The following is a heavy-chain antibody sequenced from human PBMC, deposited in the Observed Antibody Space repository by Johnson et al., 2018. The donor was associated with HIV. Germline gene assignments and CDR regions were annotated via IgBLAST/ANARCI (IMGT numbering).Heavy chain of an antibody. J-gene: IGHJ3*02. Sequence: QVQLVESGGGVVQPGRSLRLSCAASGFTFSNYGMHWVRQAPGKGLEWVAVISYDGSNKYYADSVKGRFTISRDNSKNTLYLQLNSLRAEDTSLYYCAKTTRGNWGSCFDIWGRGTMVTVSS. CDR3: AKTTRGNWGSCFDI. D-gene: IGHD7-27*01. CDR2: ISYDGSNK. CDR1: GFTFSNYG. V-gene: IGHV3-30*18.